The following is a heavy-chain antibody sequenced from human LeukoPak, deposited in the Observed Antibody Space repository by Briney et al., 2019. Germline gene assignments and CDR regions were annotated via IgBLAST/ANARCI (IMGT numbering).Heavy chain of an antibody. CDR2: INPNSGGT. J-gene: IGHJ4*02. Sequence: ASVKVSCKASGYTFTSYDINWVRQAPGQGLEWMGWINPNSGGTNYAQKFQGRVTMTRDTSISTAYMELSRLRSDDTAVYYCARDVGIGQLVPFDYWGQGTLVTVSS. D-gene: IGHD6-13*01. CDR3: ARDVGIGQLVPFDY. V-gene: IGHV1-2*02. CDR1: GYTFTSYD.